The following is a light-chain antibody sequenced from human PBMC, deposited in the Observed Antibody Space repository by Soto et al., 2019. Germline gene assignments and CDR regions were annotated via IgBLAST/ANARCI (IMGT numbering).Light chain of an antibody. Sequence: DIQMTQSPSSVSASLGDRVTITCRASQGIGVSLAWFQQKPGNVPKLLIYAASTLQSGVPSRFSGSGSGTDFTLTISSLKPEEVATDYCQKYNSAPLTFGGGTHVEIK. CDR3: QKYNSAPLT. CDR1: QGIGVS. CDR2: AAS. V-gene: IGKV1-27*01. J-gene: IGKJ4*01.